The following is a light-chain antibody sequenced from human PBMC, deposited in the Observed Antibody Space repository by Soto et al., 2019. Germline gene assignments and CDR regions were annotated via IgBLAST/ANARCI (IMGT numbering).Light chain of an antibody. CDR3: LLSYSGARPVV. V-gene: IGLV7-46*01. J-gene: IGLJ2*01. CDR2: DTS. CDR1: TGAVTSGHY. Sequence: QAVVTQEPSLTVSPGGTVTLTCGSSTGAVTSGHYPYWFQQKPGQAPRTLIYDTSNKHSWTPARFSGSLLGGKAALTISGAQREDEAEYYCLLSYSGARPVVFGGGTKLTVL.